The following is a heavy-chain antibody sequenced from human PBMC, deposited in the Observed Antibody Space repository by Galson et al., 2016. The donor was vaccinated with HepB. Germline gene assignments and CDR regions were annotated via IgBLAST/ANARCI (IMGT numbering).Heavy chain of an antibody. D-gene: IGHD1-26*01. CDR2: MNPKTGNT. V-gene: IGHV1-8*01. Sequence: SVKVSCKASGYTFTNFDINWVRQATGQGLEWMGWMNPKTGNTGYAQMFQGRVTMPRNTPISTGYMELSSLRSEDTAVYYCERGGRRGLGGSDDRGMDVWGKGTTVSVSS. CDR1: GYTFTNFD. CDR3: ERGGRRGLGGSDDRGMDV. J-gene: IGHJ6*04.